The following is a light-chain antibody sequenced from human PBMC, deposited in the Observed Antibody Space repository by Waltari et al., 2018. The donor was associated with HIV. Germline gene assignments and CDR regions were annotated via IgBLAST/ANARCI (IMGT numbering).Light chain of an antibody. CDR3: GTWDSSLSGVV. CDR2: DNN. V-gene: IGLV1-51*01. Sequence: QSVLTQPPSVSAAPGQKVTISCSGSRSNTGKNFVSWYKHLPGTAPKLLIYDNNKRPSGIPDRFSGSKSGTSATLGITGLQTGDEADYYCGTWDSSLSGVVFGGGTKLTVL. J-gene: IGLJ3*02. CDR1: RSNTGKNF.